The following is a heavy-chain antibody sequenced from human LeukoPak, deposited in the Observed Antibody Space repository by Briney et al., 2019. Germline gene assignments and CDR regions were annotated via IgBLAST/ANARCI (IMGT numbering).Heavy chain of an antibody. CDR2: ISSRGNTI. Sequence: QPGGSLRLSCAASGFTFSSYEMNWVRQVPGKGLEWVSYISSRGNTIYYADSVKGRFTISRDNAQNSLYLQMNSLRLEDTAVYYRAREANLAYWGQGTLVTVSS. CDR3: AREANLAY. J-gene: IGHJ4*02. CDR1: GFTFSSYE. V-gene: IGHV3-48*03.